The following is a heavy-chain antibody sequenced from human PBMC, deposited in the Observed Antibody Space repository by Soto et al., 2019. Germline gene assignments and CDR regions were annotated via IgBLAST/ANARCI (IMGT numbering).Heavy chain of an antibody. Sequence: GGSLRLSCAASGFTFSSYSKNWVRQAPGKGLEWVSSISSSSSYIYYADSVKGRFTISRDNAKNSLYLQMNSLRAEDTAVYYCARESISGSQKGDYWGQGTMVTVYS. J-gene: IGHJ4*02. CDR2: ISSSSSYI. V-gene: IGHV3-21*01. D-gene: IGHD1-26*01. CDR3: ARESISGSQKGDY. CDR1: GFTFSSYS.